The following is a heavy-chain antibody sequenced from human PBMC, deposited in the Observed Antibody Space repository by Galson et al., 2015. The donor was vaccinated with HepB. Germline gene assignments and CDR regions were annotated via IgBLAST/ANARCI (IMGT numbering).Heavy chain of an antibody. CDR3: ARWVAAAGTWWFDP. Sequence: SLRLSCAASGFTFSSYSMNWVRQAPGKGLEWVSSISSSSSYIYYADSVKGRFTISRDNAKNSLYLQMNSLRAEDTAVYYCARWVAAAGTWWFDPWGQGTLVTVSS. D-gene: IGHD6-13*01. V-gene: IGHV3-21*01. CDR2: ISSSSSYI. CDR1: GFTFSSYS. J-gene: IGHJ5*02.